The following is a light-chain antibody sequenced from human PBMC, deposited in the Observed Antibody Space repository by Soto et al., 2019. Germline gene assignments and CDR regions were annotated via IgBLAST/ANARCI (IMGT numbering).Light chain of an antibody. CDR1: SSDVGYSNC. CDR3: SSYTSSSTLYV. J-gene: IGLJ1*01. Sequence: QSVLTQPACVSVSPGQSITISCTGTSSDVGYSNCVSWYRHHPGKVPRLMIYEVNNRPSGVSNRFSGSKSGNTASLTISGLQAEDEADYYCSSYTSSSTLYVFGTGTKVTVL. CDR2: EVN. V-gene: IGLV2-14*01.